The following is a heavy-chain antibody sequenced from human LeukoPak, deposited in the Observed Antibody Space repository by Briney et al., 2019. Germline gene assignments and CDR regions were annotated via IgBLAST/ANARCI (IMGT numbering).Heavy chain of an antibody. D-gene: IGHD2-21*02. J-gene: IGHJ5*02. CDR2: ISGSGGST. Sequence: PGGSLRLSCAASGFTFSSYAMSWVRQAPGKGLEWVPAISGSGGSTYYADSVKGRFTISRDNSKNTLYLQMNSLRAEDTAVYYCAKVSRIVVVTEDWFDPWGQGTLVTVSS. CDR3: AKVSRIVVVTEDWFDP. CDR1: GFTFSSYA. V-gene: IGHV3-23*01.